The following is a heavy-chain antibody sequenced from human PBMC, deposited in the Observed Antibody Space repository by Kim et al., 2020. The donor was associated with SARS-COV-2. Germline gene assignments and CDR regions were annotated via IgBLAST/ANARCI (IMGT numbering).Heavy chain of an antibody. Sequence: TTIHDRDSVKGRFTISRDNARNSLYLQMNDLRDEDTAVYYCVRDPDALDYWGQGTLVTVAS. J-gene: IGHJ4*02. D-gene: IGHD2-8*01. CDR3: VRDPDALDY. CDR2: TTI. V-gene: IGHV3-48*02.